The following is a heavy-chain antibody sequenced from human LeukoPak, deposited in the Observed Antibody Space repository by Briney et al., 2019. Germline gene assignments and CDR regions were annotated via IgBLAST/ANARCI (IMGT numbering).Heavy chain of an antibody. CDR1: GGSISSGSYY. Sequence: PSQTLSLTCTVSGGSISSGSYYWSWIRQPAGKGLEWIGRIYTSGSTNYNPSLKSRVTISVDKSKNQFSLKLSSVTAADTAVYYCARDFWAPYSQQLVLLNWFDPWGQGTLVTVSS. V-gene: IGHV4-61*02. CDR3: ARDFWAPYSQQLVLLNWFDP. D-gene: IGHD6-13*01. CDR2: IYTSGST. J-gene: IGHJ5*02.